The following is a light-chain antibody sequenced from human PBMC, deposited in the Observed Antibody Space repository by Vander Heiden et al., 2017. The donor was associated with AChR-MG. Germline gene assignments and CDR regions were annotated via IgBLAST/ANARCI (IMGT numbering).Light chain of an antibody. CDR2: RDN. CDR3: AAWDDSLRGHVV. V-gene: IGLV1-47*01. CDR1: SSNIGRSS. Sequence: QSVLIQPPSASGTPGQRVTISCSGSSSNIGRSSLHWYPQFPGTTPKLLIYRDNQRPSGVPDRFSGSKSGTSASLAISGLRSEDEAAYFCAAWDDSLRGHVVFGGGTKLTVL. J-gene: IGLJ2*01.